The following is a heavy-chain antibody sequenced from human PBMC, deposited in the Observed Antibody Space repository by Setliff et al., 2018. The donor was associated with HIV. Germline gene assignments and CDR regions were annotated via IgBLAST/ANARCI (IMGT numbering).Heavy chain of an antibody. J-gene: IGHJ4*02. CDR3: ARRASVTNSDDY. V-gene: IGHV5-51*01. CDR1: GYKFTSYW. D-gene: IGHD1-1*01. CDR2: IYPGDSDI. Sequence: GESLKISCEGSGYKFTSYWIAWVRQMPGKGLECMGIIYPGDSDIRYSPSFQGQVTISADKSISTAYLQWSSLKASDTAIYYCARRASVTNSDDYWGQGTLVTV.